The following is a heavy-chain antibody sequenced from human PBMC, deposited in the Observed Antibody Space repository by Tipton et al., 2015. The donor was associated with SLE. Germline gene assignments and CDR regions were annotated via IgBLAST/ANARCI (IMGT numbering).Heavy chain of an antibody. CDR2: IYYSGST. D-gene: IGHD3-10*01. V-gene: IGHV4-39*07. Sequence: TLSLTYTVSGGSISSSSYYWGWIRQPPGKGLEWIGSIYYSGSTYYNPSLKSRVTISVDTSKNQFSLKLSSVTAADTAVYYCARDGGEYYFDYWGQGTLVTVSS. CDR3: ARDGGEYYFDY. CDR1: GGSISSSSYY. J-gene: IGHJ4*02.